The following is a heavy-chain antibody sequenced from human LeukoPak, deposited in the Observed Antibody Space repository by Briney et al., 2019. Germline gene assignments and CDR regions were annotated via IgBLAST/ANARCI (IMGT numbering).Heavy chain of an antibody. V-gene: IGHV4-30-4*01. CDR2: IYYSGST. CDR3: ARDTILRWDAFDI. J-gene: IGHJ3*02. Sequence: SETLSLTCTVSGGSISSGDYYWSWIRQPPGKGLEWIGYIYYSGSTYYNPSLKSRVTISVDTSKNQFSLKLSSVTAADTAVYYCARDTILRWDAFDIWGQGTMVTVSS. D-gene: IGHD4-23*01. CDR1: GGSISSGDYY.